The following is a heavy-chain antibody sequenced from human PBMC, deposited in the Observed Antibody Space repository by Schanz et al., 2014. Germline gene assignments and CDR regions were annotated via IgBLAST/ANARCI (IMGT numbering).Heavy chain of an antibody. V-gene: IGHV1-3*01. CDR3: ARGGYSSGWYDRDIAHFDY. Sequence: QVQLVQSGAEVKKPGSSVKVSCKASGYSFTPFPIHWVRQAPGQRLEWMGWINAGTGNTEYSQKFQGRVTITRDTLASTAYMELRSLRSDDTAVYYCARGGYSSGWYDRDIAHFDYWGQGTLVTVSS. CDR2: INAGTGNT. J-gene: IGHJ4*02. CDR1: GYSFTPFP. D-gene: IGHD6-19*01.